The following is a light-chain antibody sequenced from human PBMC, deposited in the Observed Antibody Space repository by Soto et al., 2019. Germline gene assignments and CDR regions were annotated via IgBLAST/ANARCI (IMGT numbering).Light chain of an antibody. V-gene: IGKV1-39*01. J-gene: IGKJ1*01. CDR2: AAS. CDR1: ESIRNN. Sequence: DIQMTRSPSSLSASVGDRVTITCRASESIRNNLNWYQQKPGKAPKLLIYAASTLQSGVPSRFSGGGSGTEFTLTSGSLQPEDFTTYYCQQTYSTPRGAFGQGTKVEFK. CDR3: QQTYSTPRGA.